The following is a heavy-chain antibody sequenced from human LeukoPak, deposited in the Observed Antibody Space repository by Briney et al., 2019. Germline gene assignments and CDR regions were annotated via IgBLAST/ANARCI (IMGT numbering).Heavy chain of an antibody. CDR2: IYYSGST. CDR3: ARALGLYCSGGSCYSRWYFDL. J-gene: IGHJ2*01. D-gene: IGHD2-15*01. CDR1: GGSISSGDYY. V-gene: IGHV4-30-4*01. Sequence: PSETLSLTCTVSGGSISSGDYYWSWIRQPPGKGLEWIGYIYYSGSTYYNPSLKSRVTISVDTSKNQFSLKLSSVTAADTAVYYCARALGLYCSGGSCYSRWYFDLWGRGTLVTVSS.